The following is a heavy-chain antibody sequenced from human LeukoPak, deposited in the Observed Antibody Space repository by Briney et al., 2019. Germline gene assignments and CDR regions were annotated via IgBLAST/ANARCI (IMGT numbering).Heavy chain of an antibody. CDR3: GHRRISWPFDP. D-gene: IGHD1-14*01. Sequence: SGPTLANPTQTLTLTCTFSGFSLSTSGVGVGWIRQPPGKALEWLAVIYWNDDKRYSPSLKSRLSITKDTSKNQVVLTMTNVEPVDTATYYCGHRRISWPFDPWGQGSLVTVSS. J-gene: IGHJ5*02. V-gene: IGHV2-5*01. CDR1: GFSLSTSGVG. CDR2: IYWNDDK.